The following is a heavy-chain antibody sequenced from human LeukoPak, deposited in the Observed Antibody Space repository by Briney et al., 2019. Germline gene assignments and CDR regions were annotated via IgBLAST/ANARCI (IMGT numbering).Heavy chain of an antibody. V-gene: IGHV4-34*01. J-gene: IGHJ4*02. Sequence: SETLSLTCAVYGGSFSGYYWSWIRQPPGKGLEWIGEINHSGSTNYNPSLKSRVTISVDTSKNQFSLKLSSVTAADTAVYYCARVPSGYWGQGTLVTVSS. CDR1: GGSFSGYY. D-gene: IGHD3-10*01. CDR3: ARVPSGY. CDR2: INHSGST.